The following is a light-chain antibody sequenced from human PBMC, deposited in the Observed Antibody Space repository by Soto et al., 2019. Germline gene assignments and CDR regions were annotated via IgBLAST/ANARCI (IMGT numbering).Light chain of an antibody. Sequence: DIQMTQSPSTLSASVGDRVTITCRASQSISSWLAWYQQKPGKAPNLLIYKASSLESGVPSRFSGSGSGTEFTLTINSLQPDDFATYHCQQYNTYPIAFGQRTRLDIK. CDR1: QSISSW. V-gene: IGKV1-5*03. CDR2: KAS. J-gene: IGKJ5*01. CDR3: QQYNTYPIA.